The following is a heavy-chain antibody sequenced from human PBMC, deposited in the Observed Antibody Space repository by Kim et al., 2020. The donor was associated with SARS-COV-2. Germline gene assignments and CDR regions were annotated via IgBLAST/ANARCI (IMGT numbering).Heavy chain of an antibody. D-gene: IGHD3-9*01. V-gene: IGHV3-30*04. CDR1: GFTFSSYA. J-gene: IGHJ4*02. CDR3: ASHYDILPHDY. CDR2: ISYDGSNK. Sequence: GGSLRLSCAASGFTFSSYAMHWVRQAPGKGLEWVAVISYDGSNKYYADSVKGRFTISRDNSKNTLYLQMNSLRAEDTAVYYCASHYDILPHDYWGQGTL.